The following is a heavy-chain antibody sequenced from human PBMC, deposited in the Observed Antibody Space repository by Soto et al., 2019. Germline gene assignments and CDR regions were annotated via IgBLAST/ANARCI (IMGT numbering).Heavy chain of an antibody. V-gene: IGHV3-21*01. D-gene: IGHD5-18*01. CDR1: GFTFSSYS. CDR2: ISSSSSYI. J-gene: IGHJ6*01. CDR3: ARDGRGYNYGEYHDYYGMDA. Sequence: EVQLVESGGGLVKPGGSLRLSCAASGFTFSSYSMNWVRQAPGKGLEWVSSISSSSSYIYYADSVKGRFTISRDNAKNSLYLQMNSLRAEDTAVYYCARDGRGYNYGEYHDYYGMDAW.